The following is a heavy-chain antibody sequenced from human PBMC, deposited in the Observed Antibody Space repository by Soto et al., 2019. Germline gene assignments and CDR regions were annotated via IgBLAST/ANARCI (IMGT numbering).Heavy chain of an antibody. J-gene: IGHJ5*02. D-gene: IGHD3-3*01. CDR2: IAYSGDT. Sequence: PSETLSLTCAVSGGSIISADSYWFWIRKHPGKGLEWIGYIAYSGDTYYNPSLRSRPTISADASENKFSLTLRSVTAADTAVYFCARDFECSASAPWGQGTSVSVS. CDR3: ARDFECSASAP. CDR1: GGSIISADSY. V-gene: IGHV4-31*11.